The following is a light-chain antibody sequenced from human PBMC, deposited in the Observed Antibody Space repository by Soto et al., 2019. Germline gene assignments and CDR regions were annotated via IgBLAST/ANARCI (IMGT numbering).Light chain of an antibody. CDR2: AAS. CDR3: QQSNSTHLT. CDR1: QSISNF. Sequence: DIQMTQSPSSLSASVGDRVTITCRASQSISNFVNWYQQKPGKAPKLLIYAASSLQSGVPSRFSGSGSGTDFTLTISSLQPEDFATYSCQQSNSTHLTFGGGTKVEIK. J-gene: IGKJ4*01. V-gene: IGKV1-39*01.